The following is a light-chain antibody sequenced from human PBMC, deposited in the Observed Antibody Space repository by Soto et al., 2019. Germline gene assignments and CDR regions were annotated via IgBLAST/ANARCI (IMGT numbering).Light chain of an antibody. Sequence: QSVLTQSPSASASLGASVKLTCTLSSGHGNYVIAWHQQQPEKGPRYLMKVKSDGSHTKGDGIPDRFSGSSSGAERYLAISSLQSEDEADYYCQTWDTGIVVFGGGTKLNVL. V-gene: IGLV4-69*01. CDR2: VKSDGSH. CDR3: QTWDTGIVV. J-gene: IGLJ2*01. CDR1: SGHGNYV.